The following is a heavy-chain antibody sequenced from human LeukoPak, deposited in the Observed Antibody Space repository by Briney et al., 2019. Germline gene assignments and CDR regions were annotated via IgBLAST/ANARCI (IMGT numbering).Heavy chain of an antibody. D-gene: IGHD3-22*01. J-gene: IGHJ4*02. CDR2: IDHSGST. CDR1: GGSFSGYY. V-gene: IGHV4-34*01. CDR3: ARAPYDSSGYEPFDY. Sequence: PSETLSLTCAVYGGSFSGYYWSWIRQPPGKGLEWIGEIDHSGSTNYNPSLKSRVTISVDTSKNQFSLKLSSVTAADTAVYYCARAPYDSSGYEPFDYWGQGTLVTVSS.